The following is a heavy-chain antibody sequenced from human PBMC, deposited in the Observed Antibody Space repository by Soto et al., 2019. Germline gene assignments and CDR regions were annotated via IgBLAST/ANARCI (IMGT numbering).Heavy chain of an antibody. CDR1: GFTFSSYS. Sequence: PGGSLRLSCAASGFTFSSYSMHWVRQAPGKGLEWVAVISYDGSNKYYADSVKGRFTISRDNSKNTLYLQMNSLRAEDTAVYYCAKVADTAMVVNYYYGMDVWGQGTTVTVSS. D-gene: IGHD5-18*01. CDR3: AKVADTAMVVNYYYGMDV. CDR2: ISYDGSNK. V-gene: IGHV3-30*18. J-gene: IGHJ6*02.